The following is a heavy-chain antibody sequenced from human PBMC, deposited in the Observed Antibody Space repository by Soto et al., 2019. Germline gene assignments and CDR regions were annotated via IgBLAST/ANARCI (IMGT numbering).Heavy chain of an antibody. J-gene: IGHJ4*02. CDR3: ASLNSFGADY. CDR2: IDNDGSIT. D-gene: IGHD3-3*01. Sequence: PGGSLRLSCAASGFTFSDYWMHWVRQPPGKGLVWVSRIDNDGSITNYADPVKGRFTISRDKAKNTVSLQMSSLRAEDPGVYCCASLNSFGADYWGQGTPVTVSS. V-gene: IGHV3-74*01. CDR1: GFTFSDYW.